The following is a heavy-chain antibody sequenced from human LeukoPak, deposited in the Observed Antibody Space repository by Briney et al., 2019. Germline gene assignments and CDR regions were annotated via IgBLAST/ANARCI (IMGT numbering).Heavy chain of an antibody. V-gene: IGHV2-70*11. Sequence: SESGPTLVNPTQTLTLTCTFSGFSLSTSGMCVSWIRQPPGKALEWLARIDWDDDKYYSTSLKTRLTISKDTSKNQVVLTMTNMDPVDTATYYCARISRGPAAPYYYYYYMDVWGKGTTVTVSS. D-gene: IGHD2-2*01. CDR1: GFSLSTSGMC. CDR2: IDWDDDK. CDR3: ARISRGPAAPYYYYYYMDV. J-gene: IGHJ6*03.